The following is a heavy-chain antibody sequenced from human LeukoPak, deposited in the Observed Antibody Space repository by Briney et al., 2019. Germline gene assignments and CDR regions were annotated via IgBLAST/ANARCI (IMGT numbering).Heavy chain of an antibody. CDR2: IYSGGNT. CDR3: ARRAGEYSHPYDY. J-gene: IGHJ4*02. D-gene: IGHD4-17*01. Sequence: GGSLRLSCAASGFTFSDYYMNWIRQAPGKGLEWVSFIYSGGNTHYSDSVKGRFTISRDNSKNTLYLQMNSLRADDTAVYYCARRAGEYSHPYDYWGQGTLVTVSS. CDR1: GFTFSDYY. V-gene: IGHV3-53*01.